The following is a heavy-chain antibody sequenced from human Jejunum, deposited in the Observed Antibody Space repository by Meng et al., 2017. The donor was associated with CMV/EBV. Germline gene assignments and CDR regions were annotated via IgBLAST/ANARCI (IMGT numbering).Heavy chain of an antibody. CDR3: VKNSFGVIVSPDS. D-gene: IGHD3-3*01. Sequence: ASGFTFSKYAMSWVRQAPGKGLEWVSAISGDTTYYADSVKGRFTISRDNSKNTVSLQMNNLRAGDTALYYCVKNSFGVIVSPDSWGPGTLVTVSS. J-gene: IGHJ4*02. V-gene: IGHV3-23*01. CDR2: ISGDTT. CDR1: GFTFSKYA.